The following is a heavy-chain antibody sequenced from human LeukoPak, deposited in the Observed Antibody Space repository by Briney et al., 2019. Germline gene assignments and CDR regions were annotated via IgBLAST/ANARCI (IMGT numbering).Heavy chain of an antibody. CDR3: ARVPYYYGSGSSYYFDY. J-gene: IGHJ4*02. V-gene: IGHV3-21*01. CDR1: GFTFSSYS. CDR2: ISSSSSYI. Sequence: KAGGSLRLSCAASGFTFSSYSMNWVRQAPGKGLEWVSSISSSSSYIYYADSVKGRFTISRDNSKNTLYLQMNSLRAEDTAVYYCARVPYYYGSGSSYYFDYWGQGTLVTVSS. D-gene: IGHD3-10*01.